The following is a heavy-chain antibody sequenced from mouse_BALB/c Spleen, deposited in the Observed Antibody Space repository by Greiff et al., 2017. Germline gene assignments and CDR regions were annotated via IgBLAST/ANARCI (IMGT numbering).Heavy chain of an antibody. Sequence: QVQLQQPGAELVRPGASVKLSCKASGYTFTSYWINWVKQRPGQGLEWIGNIYPSDSYTNYNQKFKDKATLTVDKSSSTAYMQLSSPTSEDSAVYYCTRRHRYGFDYWGQGTTLTVSS. CDR1: GYTFTSYW. V-gene: IGHV1-69*02. CDR3: TRRHRYGFDY. D-gene: IGHD2-14*01. CDR2: IYPSDSYT. J-gene: IGHJ2*01.